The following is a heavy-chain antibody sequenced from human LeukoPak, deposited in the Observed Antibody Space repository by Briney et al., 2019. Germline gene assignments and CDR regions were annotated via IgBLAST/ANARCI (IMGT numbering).Heavy chain of an antibody. D-gene: IGHD3-10*01. CDR1: GGSISSYY. CDR2: IYTSGST. J-gene: IGHJ6*02. Sequence: SETLSLTCTVSGGSISSYYWSWIRQPAGKGLEWIGRIYTSGSTNYNPSLKSRVTMSVDTSKNQFSLKLSSVTAADTAVYYCARENYGSGSYFGDYYYYYGMDVWGQGTTVTVSS. CDR3: ARENYGSGSYFGDYYYYYGMDV. V-gene: IGHV4-4*07.